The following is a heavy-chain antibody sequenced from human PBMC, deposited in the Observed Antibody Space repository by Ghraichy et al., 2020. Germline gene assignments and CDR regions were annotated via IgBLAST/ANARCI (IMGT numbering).Heavy chain of an antibody. V-gene: IGHV1-3*01. CDR2: INAGNGNT. J-gene: IGHJ4*02. Sequence: ASVKVSCKASGYTFTSYAMHWVRQAPGQRLEWMGWINAGNGNTKYSQKFQGRVTITRDTSASTAYMELSSLRSEDTAVYYCARDIFPTLYYFDYWGQGTLVTVSS. CDR1: GYTFTSYA. D-gene: IGHD2-15*01. CDR3: ARDIFPTLYYFDY.